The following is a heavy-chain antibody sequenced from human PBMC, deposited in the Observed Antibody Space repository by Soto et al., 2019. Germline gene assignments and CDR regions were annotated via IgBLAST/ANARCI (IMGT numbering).Heavy chain of an antibody. CDR3: VRHGGKNLED. D-gene: IGHD2-15*01. J-gene: IGHJ4*02. V-gene: IGHV5-51*01. CDR1: GYTFSSYW. CDR2: IHCDDSDT. Sequence: GESLKISCKGSGYTFSSYWIGWVRQMPGKGLEWMGIIHCDDSDTEYSPSFEGQVTISADKSISSAYLQWRSLRASDTATDYCVRHGGKNLEDWGQGTLVTVSS.